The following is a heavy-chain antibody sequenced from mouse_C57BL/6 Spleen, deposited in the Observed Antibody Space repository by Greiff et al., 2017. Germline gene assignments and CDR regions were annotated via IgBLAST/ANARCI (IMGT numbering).Heavy chain of an antibody. V-gene: IGHV1-74*01. D-gene: IGHD2-5*01. CDR2: IHPSDSDT. J-gene: IGHJ4*01. CDR3: AILSTLYYSNYEDAMDY. Sequence: VQLQQPGAELVKPGASVKVSCKASGYTFTSYWMHWVKQRPGQGLEWIGRIHPSDSDTNYNQKFKGKATLTVDKSSSTAYMQLSSLTSEDSAVYYGAILSTLYYSNYEDAMDYWGQGTSVTVSS. CDR1: GYTFTSYW.